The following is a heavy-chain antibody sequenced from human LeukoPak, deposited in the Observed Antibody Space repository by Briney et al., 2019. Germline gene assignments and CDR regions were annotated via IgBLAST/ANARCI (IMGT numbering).Heavy chain of an antibody. Sequence: SETLSLTCTVSGGSISSYYWSWIRQPAGKGLEWIGSIYYSGSTYYNPSLKSRVTISVDTSKNQFSLKLSSVTAADTAVYYCARHPRESFGSGSDEYYYYYYMDVWGKGTTVTVSS. V-gene: IGHV4-59*05. J-gene: IGHJ6*03. D-gene: IGHD3-10*01. CDR1: GGSISSYY. CDR3: ARHPRESFGSGSDEYYYYYYMDV. CDR2: IYYSGST.